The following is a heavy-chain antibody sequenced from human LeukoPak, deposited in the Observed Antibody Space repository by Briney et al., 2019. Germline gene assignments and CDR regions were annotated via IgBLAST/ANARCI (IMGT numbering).Heavy chain of an antibody. CDR3: ARDTGDKAVWYYYGMDV. CDR1: GGTFSSYA. CDR2: ISAYNGNT. D-gene: IGHD3-10*01. J-gene: IGHJ6*02. Sequence: GASVKVSCKASGGTFSSYAISWVRQAPGQGLEWMGWISAYNGNTNYAQKLQGRVTMTTDTSTSTAHMELRSLRSDDTAVYYCARDTGDKAVWYYYGMDVWGQGTTVTVSS. V-gene: IGHV1-18*01.